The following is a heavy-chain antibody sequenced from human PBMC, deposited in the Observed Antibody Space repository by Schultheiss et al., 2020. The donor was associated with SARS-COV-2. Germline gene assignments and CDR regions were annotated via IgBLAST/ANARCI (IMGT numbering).Heavy chain of an antibody. CDR1: GGSISSYY. J-gene: IGHJ4*02. CDR3: ARDRRRGSSSVGAGIDS. CDR2: IYHGGST. D-gene: IGHD6-6*01. Sequence: SETLSLTCTVSGGSISSYYWSWIRQPPGKGLEWIGSIYHGGSTYYNPSLKSRVTISVDTSKNQFSLKLSSVTAADTAVYYCARDRRRGSSSVGAGIDSWGQGTLVTVSS. V-gene: IGHV4-59*12.